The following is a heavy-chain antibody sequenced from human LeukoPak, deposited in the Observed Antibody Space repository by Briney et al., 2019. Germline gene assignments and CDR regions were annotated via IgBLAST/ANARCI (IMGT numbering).Heavy chain of an antibody. V-gene: IGHV4-39*01. D-gene: IGHD2-21*02. Sequence: SETLSLTCTVSGGSISSSSYYWGWIRQPPGKGLEWIGSIYYSGSTHYNPSLKSRVTISVDTSKNQFSLKLSSVTAADTAVYYCASWVCGGDCSYFDYWGQGTLVTVSS. J-gene: IGHJ4*02. CDR2: IYYSGST. CDR3: ASWVCGGDCSYFDY. CDR1: GGSISSSSYY.